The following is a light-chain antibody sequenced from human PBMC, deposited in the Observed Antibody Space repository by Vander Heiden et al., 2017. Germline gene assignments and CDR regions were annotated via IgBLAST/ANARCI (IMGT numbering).Light chain of an antibody. CDR1: QDISNY. CDR3: QQYDNHPLT. J-gene: IGKJ4*01. V-gene: IGKV1-33*01. CDR2: DAS. Sequence: DIQMTHSPSSLSASVGDRVTITCQASQDISNYLNWYQQKPGKAPKLLIYDASNLETGVPSRFSGSGSGTDFTFTISSLQPEDIATYYCQQYDNHPLTFGGGTKVEIK.